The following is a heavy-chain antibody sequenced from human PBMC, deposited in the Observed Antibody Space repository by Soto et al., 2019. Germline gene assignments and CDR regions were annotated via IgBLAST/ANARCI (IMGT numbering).Heavy chain of an antibody. J-gene: IGHJ6*02. Sequence: QVQLVESGGGVVQPGRSLRVSCAASGLTFSNYGMHWVRQAPGKGLEWVAVIWFDGSNKYYADSVKGRFTVSRDNSKSTLYLQMTSLRAEDTAVYYCEREGRPYYPGYYSAMDVWGQGTTVTVSS. CDR1: GLTFSNYG. D-gene: IGHD1-26*01. CDR2: IWFDGSNK. V-gene: IGHV3-33*01. CDR3: EREGRPYYPGYYSAMDV.